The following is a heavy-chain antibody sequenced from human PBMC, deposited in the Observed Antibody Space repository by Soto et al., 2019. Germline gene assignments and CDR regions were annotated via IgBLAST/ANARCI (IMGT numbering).Heavy chain of an antibody. CDR2: IYYSGST. Sequence: SETLSLTCTVSGGSISSGDYYWSWIRQPPGKGLEWIGYIYYSGSTYYNPSLKSRVTISVDTSKNQFSLKLSSVTAADTAVYYCAREIVVVPAAIVAPQYYYYYGMGVWGQGTTVTVSS. D-gene: IGHD2-2*02. J-gene: IGHJ6*02. CDR1: GGSISSGDYY. V-gene: IGHV4-30-4*01. CDR3: AREIVVVPAAIVAPQYYYYYGMGV.